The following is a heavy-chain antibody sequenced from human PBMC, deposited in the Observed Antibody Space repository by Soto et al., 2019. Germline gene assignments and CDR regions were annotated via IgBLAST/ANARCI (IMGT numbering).Heavy chain of an antibody. D-gene: IGHD1-7*01. J-gene: IGHJ3*02. Sequence: GSLRLSCAASGFTFSSYSMNWVRQAPGKGLEWVSYISSSSSYIYYADSVKGRFTISRDNAKNSLYLQMNSLRAEDTAVYYCARDSPAGGITGTTEAFDIWGQGTMVTVSS. CDR3: ARDSPAGGITGTTEAFDI. V-gene: IGHV3-21*01. CDR1: GFTFSSYS. CDR2: ISSSSSYI.